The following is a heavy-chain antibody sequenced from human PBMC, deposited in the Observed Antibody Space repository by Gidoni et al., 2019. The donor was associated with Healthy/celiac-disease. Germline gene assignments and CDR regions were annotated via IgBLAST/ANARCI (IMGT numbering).Heavy chain of an antibody. Sequence: EVQLVESGGGLVQPGGSLRVSCAASGFTFSSYESNWVRQAPGKGLEWVSYISSSGSTIYYADSVKGRFTISRDNATNSLYLQMNSLRAEDTAVYYCAREGGTRTFDYWGQGTLVTVSS. CDR2: ISSSGSTI. J-gene: IGHJ4*02. CDR1: GFTFSSYE. D-gene: IGHD1-7*01. V-gene: IGHV3-48*03. CDR3: AREGGTRTFDY.